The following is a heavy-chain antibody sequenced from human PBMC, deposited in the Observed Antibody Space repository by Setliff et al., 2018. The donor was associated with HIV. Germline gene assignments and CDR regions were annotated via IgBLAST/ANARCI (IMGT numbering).Heavy chain of an antibody. CDR3: ARGQLRYLANDYYFDY. CDR1: DQLISSGNY. D-gene: IGHD3-9*01. J-gene: IGHJ4*02. V-gene: IGHV4-38-2*01. CDR2: VYDSGNT. Sequence: SETLSLTCAIPDQLISSGNYWGWIRQPPGRGLEWIGSVYDSGNTYYKPALESRAAISLDTSMNQFSLKLSSVTAADTAVYYCARGQLRYLANDYYFDYWGQGTLVT.